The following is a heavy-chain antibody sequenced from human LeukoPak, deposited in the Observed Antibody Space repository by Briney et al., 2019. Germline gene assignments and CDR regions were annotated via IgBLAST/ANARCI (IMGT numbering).Heavy chain of an antibody. D-gene: IGHD6-13*01. CDR3: AKDGQQLAA. J-gene: IGHJ4*02. CDR2: ISGDSRYI. Sequence: GGSLRLSCAASGFTFSSYSMNWVRQAPGKGLEWVSAISGDSRYIYYADSVRGRFIISRDNAENSLYLQMNSLRVEDTAVYYCAKDGQQLAAWGQGTLVTVSS. CDR1: GFTFSSYS. V-gene: IGHV3-21*01.